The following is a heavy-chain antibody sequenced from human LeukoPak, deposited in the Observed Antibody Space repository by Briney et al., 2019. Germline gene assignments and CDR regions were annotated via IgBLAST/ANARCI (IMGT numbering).Heavy chain of an antibody. D-gene: IGHD1-14*01. V-gene: IGHV3-23*01. CDR3: AKGMNNAPEY. J-gene: IGHJ4*02. CDR2: LSGSGDDT. CDR1: GFTFSTYA. Sequence: PGGSLRLSCAASGFTFSTYAMTWVRQAPGRGLEWVSSLSGSGDDTYYADSVKGRFTISRANSENTMYLQMNSLRVEDTAIYYCAKGMNNAPEYWGQGTLVTVSS.